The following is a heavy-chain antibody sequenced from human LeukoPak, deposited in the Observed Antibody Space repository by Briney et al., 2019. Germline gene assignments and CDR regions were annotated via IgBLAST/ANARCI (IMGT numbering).Heavy chain of an antibody. D-gene: IGHD3-22*01. CDR3: AREGLYYDSSGYYGYYFDY. CDR2: IYYSGST. J-gene: IGHJ4*02. Sequence: SETLSLTCTVSGASISSYYWSWIRQPPGKGLEWIGYIYYSGSTYYNPSLKSRVTISVDTSKNQFSLKLSSVTAADTAVYYCAREGLYYDSSGYYGYYFDYWGQGTLVTVSS. CDR1: GASISSYY. V-gene: IGHV4-59*06.